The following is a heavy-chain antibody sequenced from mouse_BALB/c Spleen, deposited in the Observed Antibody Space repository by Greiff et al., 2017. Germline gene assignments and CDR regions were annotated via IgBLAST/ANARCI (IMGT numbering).Heavy chain of an antibody. V-gene: IGHV1S132*01. J-gene: IGHJ4*01. CDR2: IFPGTGTT. D-gene: IGHD2-14*01. CDR1: GYTFTSYW. CDR3: ATVRRTAMDY. Sequence: VQLQQSGAELVKPGASVKLSCKTSGYTFTSYWIQWVKQRPGQGLGWIGEIFPGTGTTYYNEKFKGKATLTIDTSSSTAYMQLSSLTSEDSAVYCCATVRRTAMDYWGQGTSVTVSS.